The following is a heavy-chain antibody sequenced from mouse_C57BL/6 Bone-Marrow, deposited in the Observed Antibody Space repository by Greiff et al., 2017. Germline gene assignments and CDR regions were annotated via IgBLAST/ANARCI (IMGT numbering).Heavy chain of an antibody. CDR2: IDPENGDT. CDR3: TTYAMDY. Sequence: EVKLMESGAELVRPGASVKLSCTASGFNINDDYMHWVKQRPEQGLEWIGWIDPENGDTEYASKFQGKATITADTSSNTAYLQLSSLTSEDAAVYYCTTYAMDYWGQGTSVTVSS. V-gene: IGHV14-4*01. CDR1: GFNINDDY. J-gene: IGHJ4*01.